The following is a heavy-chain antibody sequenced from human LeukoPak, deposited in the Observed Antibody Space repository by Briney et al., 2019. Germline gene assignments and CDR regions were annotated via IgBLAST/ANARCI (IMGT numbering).Heavy chain of an antibody. CDR3: ASSPYYGDSEGY. CDR1: GGSISSGDYY. CDR2: IYYSGST. V-gene: IGHV4-30-4*01. J-gene: IGHJ4*02. D-gene: IGHD4-17*01. Sequence: SETLSLTCTVSGGSISSGDYYWSWIRQPPGKGLEWIGYIYYSGSTYYNPSLKSRVTISVDTSKNQFSLKLSSVTAADTAVYYCASSPYYGDSEGYWGQGTLVTVSS.